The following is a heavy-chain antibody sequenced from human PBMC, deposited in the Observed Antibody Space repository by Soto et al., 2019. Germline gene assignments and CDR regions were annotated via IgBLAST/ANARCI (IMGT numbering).Heavy chain of an antibody. CDR1: GGTFSTYS. CDR3: ARVVVTPVPASFSYGMDV. Sequence: ASVKVSCKLSGGTFSTYSISWVLQAPGLGLEWMGRVIPLIGTSNYAQKFKGRVTITADESTSTVYMEVTSLRSEDTAVYYCARVVVTPVPASFSYGMDVWGQGTAVTVSS. CDR2: VIPLIGTS. D-gene: IGHD4-4*01. V-gene: IGHV1-69*11. J-gene: IGHJ6*02.